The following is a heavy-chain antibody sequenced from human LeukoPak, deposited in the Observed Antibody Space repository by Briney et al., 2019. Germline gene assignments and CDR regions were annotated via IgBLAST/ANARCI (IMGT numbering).Heavy chain of an antibody. CDR1: GFTFSRYS. D-gene: IGHD3-10*01. CDR3: VRGVISGDDY. CDR2: IGRSGSDI. Sequence: GGSLRLSCAASGFTFSRYSLNWVRQAPGKGLEWVSSIGRSGSDIYYADSVQGRFTMSRDNAKNSLYLQMNSLRAEDTAVYFCVRGVISGDDYWGQGTLVTVSS. J-gene: IGHJ4*02. V-gene: IGHV3-21*01.